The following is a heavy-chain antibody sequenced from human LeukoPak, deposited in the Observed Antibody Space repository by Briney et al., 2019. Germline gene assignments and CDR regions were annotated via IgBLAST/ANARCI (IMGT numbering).Heavy chain of an antibody. D-gene: IGHD3-10*01. Sequence: SETLSLTCSVSGGSIASSSYYWGWIRQPPGKGLEWIGSVFRTGTPYYSASLKSRVSISVDTSKNDFALKLASVTAADTAMYFCARRVGFYGSGSLNYFDPWGQGILVSVSS. J-gene: IGHJ5*01. CDR3: ARRVGFYGSGSLNYFDP. CDR1: GGSIASSSYY. V-gene: IGHV4-39*02. CDR2: VFRTGTP.